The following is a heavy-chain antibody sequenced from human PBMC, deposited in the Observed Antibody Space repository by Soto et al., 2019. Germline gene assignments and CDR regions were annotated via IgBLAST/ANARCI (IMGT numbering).Heavy chain of an antibody. CDR2: ISGSGGST. CDR1: GFTFSSYA. CDR3: AKDRHCSSTSCYEVDY. Sequence: GGSLRLSCAASGFTFSSYAMSWVRQAPGKGLEWVSAISGSGGSTYYADSVKGRFTISRDNSKNTLYLQMNSLRAEDTAVYYCAKDRHCSSTSCYEVDYWGQGTLVTVSS. J-gene: IGHJ4*02. V-gene: IGHV3-23*01. D-gene: IGHD2-2*01.